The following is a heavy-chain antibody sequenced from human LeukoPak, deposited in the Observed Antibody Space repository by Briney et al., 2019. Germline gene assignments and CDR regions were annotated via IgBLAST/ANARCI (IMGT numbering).Heavy chain of an antibody. Sequence: GGSLRLSCAASGFTFSSYNMNWVRQAPGKGLEWASSISSSHTYTYYADSVKGRFTISRDNAKNSPYLQMNSLRAEDTAVYYCARVTMIEVALGFYGMDVWGQGTTVTVSS. CDR1: GFTFSSYN. D-gene: IGHD3-22*01. CDR2: ISSSHTYT. CDR3: ARVTMIEVALGFYGMDV. V-gene: IGHV3-21*01. J-gene: IGHJ6*02.